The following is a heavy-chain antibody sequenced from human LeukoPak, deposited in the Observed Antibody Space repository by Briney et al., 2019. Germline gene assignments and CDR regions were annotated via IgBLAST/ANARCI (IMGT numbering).Heavy chain of an antibody. CDR3: AKSAPAAYYYDSSGYLGYFYY. CDR2: ISGSGGST. J-gene: IGHJ4*02. CDR1: GFTFSSYA. D-gene: IGHD3-22*01. V-gene: IGHV3-23*01. Sequence: GGSLRLSCAASGFTFSSYAMSWVRQAPGKGLEWVSAISGSGGSTYYADSVKGRFTISRDNSKNTLYLQMNSLRAEDTAVYYGAKSAPAAYYYDSSGYLGYFYYWGQGTLVTVSS.